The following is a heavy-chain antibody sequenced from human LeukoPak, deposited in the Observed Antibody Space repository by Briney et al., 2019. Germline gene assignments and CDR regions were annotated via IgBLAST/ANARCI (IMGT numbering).Heavy chain of an antibody. V-gene: IGHV4-39*07. Sequence: SETLSLTCTVSGGSISSSSYYWGWIRQPPGKGLEWIGSIYYSGSTYYNPSLKSRVTISVDTSKNQFSLKLSSVTAADTAVYYCARVSITIFGVVTQGRYFDLWGRGTLVTVSS. CDR3: ARVSITIFGVVTQGRYFDL. D-gene: IGHD3-3*01. CDR2: IYYSGST. J-gene: IGHJ2*01. CDR1: GGSISSSSYY.